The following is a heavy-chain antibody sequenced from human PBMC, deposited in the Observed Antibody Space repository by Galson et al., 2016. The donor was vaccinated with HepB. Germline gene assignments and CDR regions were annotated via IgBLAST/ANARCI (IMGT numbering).Heavy chain of an antibody. CDR2: ISSTSSYI. CDR1: GFTFSDYY. D-gene: IGHD3-10*01. CDR3: ARIYYYGSGSYYNRNLFDY. Sequence: SLRLSCAASGFTFSDYYISWIRQAPGKGPEWVSYISSTSSYISYADSVKGRFTISRDNAKSSLYLQMNSLRAEDTAVYFCARIYYYGSGSYYNRNLFDYWGQGTLVTASS. V-gene: IGHV3-11*06. J-gene: IGHJ4*02.